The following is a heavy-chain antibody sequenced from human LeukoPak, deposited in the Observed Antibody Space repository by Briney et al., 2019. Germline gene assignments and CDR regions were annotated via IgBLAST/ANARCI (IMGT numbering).Heavy chain of an antibody. D-gene: IGHD7-27*01. Sequence: GESLKISCKGPGYSFTNYWIGWVRQMPGKGLEWMGIIYPDDSDTRYSPSFQGQVTISADKSISTAYLQWSSLKASDTAMYYCASGLNRGNYYFDYWGQGTLVTVSS. CDR1: GYSFTNYW. CDR2: IYPDDSDT. CDR3: ASGLNRGNYYFDY. V-gene: IGHV5-51*01. J-gene: IGHJ4*02.